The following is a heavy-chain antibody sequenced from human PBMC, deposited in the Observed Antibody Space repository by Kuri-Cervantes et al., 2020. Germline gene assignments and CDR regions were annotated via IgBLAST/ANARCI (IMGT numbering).Heavy chain of an antibody. CDR3: ARGLAYCGGDCYSPPDY. V-gene: IGHV1-69*05. D-gene: IGHD2-21*02. J-gene: IGHJ4*02. CDR2: IIPIFGTA. CDR1: GYTFTSYG. Sequence: SVKVSCKASGYTFTSYGFSWVRQAPGQGLEWMGGIIPIFGTANYAQKFQGRVTITTDESTSTAYMELSSLRSEDTAVYYCARGLAYCGGDCYSPPDYWGQGTLVTVSS.